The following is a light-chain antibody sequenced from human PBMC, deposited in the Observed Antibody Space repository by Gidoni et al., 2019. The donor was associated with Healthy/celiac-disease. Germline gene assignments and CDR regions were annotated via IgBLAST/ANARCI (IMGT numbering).Light chain of an antibody. Sequence: TQVTHSPSTVSSSIGDSIIITCRASQSISSWLSCYQQKPAKAPQLLIYKASSLESGVTSRFSGSGCWTAFTIPTSSLQPADFSTYYCQQQNSYSPITFGQGTRLEIK. CDR2: KAS. CDR3: QQQNSYSPIT. J-gene: IGKJ5*01. CDR1: QSISSW. V-gene: IGKV1-5*03.